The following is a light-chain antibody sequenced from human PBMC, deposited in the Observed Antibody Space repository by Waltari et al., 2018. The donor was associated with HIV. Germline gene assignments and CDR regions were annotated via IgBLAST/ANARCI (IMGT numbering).Light chain of an antibody. CDR1: QSVNIN. J-gene: IGKJ2*01. CDR2: AAS. Sequence: EIVMTQSPATLSVSPGERATLSCRASQSVNINLAWYQQKPGQAPRLLIFAASTRATGIPARFSGSGSGTEFSLTISSLQSEDFAVYYCQQYNNWPPSYTFGQGTKLEIK. V-gene: IGKV3-15*01. CDR3: QQYNNWPPSYT.